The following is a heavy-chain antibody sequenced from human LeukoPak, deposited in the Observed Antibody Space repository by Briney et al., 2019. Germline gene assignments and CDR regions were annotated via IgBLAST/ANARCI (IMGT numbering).Heavy chain of an antibody. V-gene: IGHV3-21*04. J-gene: IGHJ6*02. CDR1: GFTFSSYS. CDR2: ISSSSSYI. Sequence: GGSLRLSCAASGFTFSSYSMNWVRQAPGKGLEWVSSISSSSSYIYYADSVKGRFTISRDNAKNSLYLQMNSLRAEDTAVYYCAKGSPGLYYYYGMDVWGQGTTVTVSS. D-gene: IGHD7-27*01. CDR3: AKGSPGLYYYYGMDV.